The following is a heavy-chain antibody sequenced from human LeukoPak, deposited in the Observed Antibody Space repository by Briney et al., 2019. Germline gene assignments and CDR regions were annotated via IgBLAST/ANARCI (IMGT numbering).Heavy chain of an antibody. J-gene: IGHJ4*02. D-gene: IGHD6-19*01. CDR2: IIPIFGTA. Sequence: SVKVSCKASGGTFSSYAISWVRQAPGQGLEWMGGIIPIFGTANYAQKFQGRVTITTDESTSTAYMGLSSLRSEDTAVYYCATAPSSGWYYFDYWGQGTLVTVSS. V-gene: IGHV1-69*05. CDR1: GGTFSSYA. CDR3: ATAPSSGWYYFDY.